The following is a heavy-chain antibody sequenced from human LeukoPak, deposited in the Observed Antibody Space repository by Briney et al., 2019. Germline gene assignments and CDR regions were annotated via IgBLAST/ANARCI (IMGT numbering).Heavy chain of an antibody. CDR3: AGEERGGLSGRWGGLFASYYTYYYMDV. D-gene: IGHD3-10*01. CDR2: INPSDVAT. V-gene: IGHV1-46*01. CDR1: GYTFTMYY. Sequence: ASVKVSCKASGYTFTMYYIHWVRQAPGQGLEWMGMINPSDVATTYAQRFQGRVTMTRDMSTTTVYMDLRSLRSEDTAVYFCAGEERGGLSGRWGGLFASYYTYYYMDVWGRGTTVTVS. J-gene: IGHJ6*03.